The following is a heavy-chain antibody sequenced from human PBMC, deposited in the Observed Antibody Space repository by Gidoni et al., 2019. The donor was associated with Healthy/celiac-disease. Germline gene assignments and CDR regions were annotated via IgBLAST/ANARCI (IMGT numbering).Heavy chain of an antibody. J-gene: IGHJ4*02. CDR1: GFTFSDYY. V-gene: IGHV3-11*01. CDR2: ISSIGSTI. D-gene: IGHD5-12*01. CDR3: ARRDIVATMGVDY. Sequence: QVQLVESGGGLVKPGGSLRTSCAASGFTFSDYYMSWIGQAPGKGLEWFSYISSIGSTIYYADSVKGRFTISRDNAKNSLYLQMNSLRAEDTAVYYCARRDIVATMGVDYWGQGTLVTVSS.